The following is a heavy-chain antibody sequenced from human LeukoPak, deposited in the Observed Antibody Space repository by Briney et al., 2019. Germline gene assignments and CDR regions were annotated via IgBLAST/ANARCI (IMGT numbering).Heavy chain of an antibody. CDR3: ARDSPYCTSSDCYLDY. Sequence: GGSLRLSCAVSGLTFNTYTMSWVRQAPGKGLEWVASITSTSSYIFYADSLKGRFTISRDNAKNSLFLQMNSLRAEDTAVYYCARDSPYCTSSDCYLDYWGQGTLVTVSS. J-gene: IGHJ4*02. CDR1: GLTFNTYT. V-gene: IGHV3-21*01. CDR2: ITSTSSYI. D-gene: IGHD2-2*01.